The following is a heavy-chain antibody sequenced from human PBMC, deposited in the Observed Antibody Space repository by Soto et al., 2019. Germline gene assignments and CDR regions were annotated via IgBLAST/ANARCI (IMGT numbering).Heavy chain of an antibody. D-gene: IGHD1-26*01. CDR3: ANDVGDQGHFAS. V-gene: IGHV3-30*18. J-gene: IGHJ4*02. CDR1: GFTFRGYA. CDR2: ISYDGSDQ. Sequence: QVQLVESGGGVVQPGGSLRLSCVASGFTFRGYAMHWVRQTPEKGLEWVAVISYDGSDQHYQQSVKGRFNISRDNPKKPLYIQMHSLRPEDTAVYSCANDVGDQGHFASWGQGALVTVSS.